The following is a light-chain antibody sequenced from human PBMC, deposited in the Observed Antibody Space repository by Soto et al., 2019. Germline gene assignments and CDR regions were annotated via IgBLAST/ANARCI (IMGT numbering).Light chain of an antibody. V-gene: IGLV2-8*01. CDR3: RSYAGSNAVV. Sequence: QSALTQPPSASGSPGQSVTISCTGTSSDVGGYNYVSWYQQHPGKAPKLMIYEVSKRPSGVPDRFSGSKSGNTASLTVSGLQAEDEAYYYCRSYAGSNAVVFGGGTKLTLL. CDR1: SSDVGGYNY. CDR2: EVS. J-gene: IGLJ2*01.